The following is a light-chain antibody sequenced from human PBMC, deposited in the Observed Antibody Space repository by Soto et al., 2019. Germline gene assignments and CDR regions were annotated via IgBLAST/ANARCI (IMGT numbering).Light chain of an antibody. V-gene: IGKV1-5*03. J-gene: IGKJ1*01. Sequence: DIQMTQSPSTLSASVGDRVTITCRASQFIGTYLAWYQQKPGKAPNLLIYKASNLESGVPSRFSGSGSGTEFTLTISSLQPGDFATYYCQQYNYYSTFGQGTTVEI. CDR3: QQYNYYST. CDR2: KAS. CDR1: QFIGTY.